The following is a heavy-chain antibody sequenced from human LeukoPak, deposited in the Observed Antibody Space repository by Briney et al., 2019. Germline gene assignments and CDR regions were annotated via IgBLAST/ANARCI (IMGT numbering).Heavy chain of an antibody. J-gene: IGHJ4*02. V-gene: IGHV3-48*03. CDR2: IGVTGATM. Sequence: GGSLRLSCAASGITLSSYELHWVRQAPGKGLEWVSYIGVTGATMYADSVRGRFTISRDNARNSFYLQMNSLRVEDTAVYYCATELELGLIPDGFDNWGQGIQVTVSS. CDR3: ATELELGLIPDGFDN. D-gene: IGHD1-7*01. CDR1: GITLSSYE.